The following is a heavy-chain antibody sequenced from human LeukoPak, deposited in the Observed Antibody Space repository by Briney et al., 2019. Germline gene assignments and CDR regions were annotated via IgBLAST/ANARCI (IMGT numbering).Heavy chain of an antibody. CDR3: TRPIQDSSGWLDY. Sequence: PGGSLRLSCAASGFTFSGSAMHWVRQASGKGLEWVGRIRSKANSYATAYAASVKGRFTISRDDSKNTAYLQMNSLKTEDTAVYYCTRPIQDSSGWLDYWGQGTLVTVSS. D-gene: IGHD6-19*01. J-gene: IGHJ4*02. CDR2: IRSKANSYAT. CDR1: GFTFSGSA. V-gene: IGHV3-73*01.